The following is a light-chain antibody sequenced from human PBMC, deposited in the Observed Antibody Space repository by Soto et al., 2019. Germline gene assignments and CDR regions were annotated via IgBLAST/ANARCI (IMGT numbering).Light chain of an antibody. J-gene: IGKJ4*01. V-gene: IGKV3-11*01. CDR1: QSVSSY. CDR2: DAS. CDR3: QQRSNWLPLT. Sequence: EIVLTQSPATLSLSPGERAILSCRASQSVSSYLAWYQQKPGQAPRLLIYDASNRATGIPARFSGSGSGTDFTLTISSLEPEDFAVYYCQQRSNWLPLTFGGGTKVDIK.